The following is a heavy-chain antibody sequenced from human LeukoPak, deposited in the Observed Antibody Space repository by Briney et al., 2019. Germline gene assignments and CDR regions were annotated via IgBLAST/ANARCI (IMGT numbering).Heavy chain of an antibody. CDR1: GGTFSSYV. V-gene: IGHV1-69*04. CDR2: IIPILGIA. CDR3: VTLGWFGEAYGMDV. D-gene: IGHD3-10*01. J-gene: IGHJ6*02. Sequence: SVKVSCKASGGTFSSYVISWVRQAPGQGLEWMGRIIPILGIANYAQKFQGRVTITADKSTSTAYMELSRLRSEDTAVYYCVTLGWFGEAYGMDVWGQGTTVTVSS.